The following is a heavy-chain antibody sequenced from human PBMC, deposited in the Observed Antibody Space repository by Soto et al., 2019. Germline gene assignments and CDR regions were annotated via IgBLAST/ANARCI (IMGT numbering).Heavy chain of an antibody. CDR2: ISSSSSYI. Sequence: PGGSLRLSCAASGFTFSSYSMNWVRQAPGKGLEWVSSISSSSSYIYYADSVKGRFTISRDNAKNSLYLQMNSLRAEDTAVHYCAVGARRYFDYWGQGTLVTVSS. V-gene: IGHV3-21*01. J-gene: IGHJ4*02. D-gene: IGHD1-26*01. CDR1: GFTFSSYS. CDR3: AVGARRYFDY.